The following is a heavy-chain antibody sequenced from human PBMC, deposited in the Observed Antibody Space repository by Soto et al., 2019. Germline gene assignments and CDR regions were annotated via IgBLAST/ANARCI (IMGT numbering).Heavy chain of an antibody. V-gene: IGHV4-59*01. J-gene: IGHJ6*02. Sequence: SETLSLTCTVSGGSISSYYWSWIRQPPGKGLEWIGYIYYSGSTNYNPSLKSRVTISVDTSKNQFSLKLSSVTAADTAEYYCARADYSNPNYYYYGMDVWGQGTTVTVSS. CDR2: IYYSGST. CDR1: GGSISSYY. D-gene: IGHD4-4*01. CDR3: ARADYSNPNYYYYGMDV.